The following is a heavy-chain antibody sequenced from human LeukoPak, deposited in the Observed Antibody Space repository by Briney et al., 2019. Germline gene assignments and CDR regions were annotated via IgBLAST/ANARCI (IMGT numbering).Heavy chain of an antibody. Sequence: GGSLRLSCAVSGFTFSSYTMHWIRQAPGKGLEWVSSISGSNSYIFYADSVKGRFTVSRDNAKDSLYLQMNSLRAEDTAVYYCARALTTLTYEGYWGQGTLVTVSS. J-gene: IGHJ4*02. CDR2: ISGSNSYI. D-gene: IGHD1-1*01. V-gene: IGHV3-21*01. CDR1: GFTFSSYT. CDR3: ARALTTLTYEGY.